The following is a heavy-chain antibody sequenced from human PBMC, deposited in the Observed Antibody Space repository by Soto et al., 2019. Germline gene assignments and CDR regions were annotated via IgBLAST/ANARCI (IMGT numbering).Heavy chain of an antibody. D-gene: IGHD3-9*01. Sequence: PGWSLRLSCAASGFTFSSYGMHWVRQAPGKGLEWVAVIWYDGSNKYYADSVQGRFTISRDNSKNTLYLQRNSLRAEDTAVYYCARGVNRFRLGRYYLYGMDVCGQGTTVTVSS. V-gene: IGHV3-33*01. CDR2: IWYDGSNK. CDR3: ARGVNRFRLGRYYLYGMDV. CDR1: GFTFSSYG. J-gene: IGHJ6*02.